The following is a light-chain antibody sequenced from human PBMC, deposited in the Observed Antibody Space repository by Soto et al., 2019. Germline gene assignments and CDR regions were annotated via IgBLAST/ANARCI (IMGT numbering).Light chain of an antibody. CDR2: EVS. CDR1: SSDVGAYNY. J-gene: IGLJ3*02. Sequence: QSALTQPPSASGSPGQSVTISCTGTSSDVGAYNYVSWYQQYPGIAPKLMIYEVSKRPSGVPDRFSGSKSGKTVSLTVSGLQPEDEADYYCTSYAGSNIWVFGGGTKLTVL. V-gene: IGLV2-8*01. CDR3: TSYAGSNIWV.